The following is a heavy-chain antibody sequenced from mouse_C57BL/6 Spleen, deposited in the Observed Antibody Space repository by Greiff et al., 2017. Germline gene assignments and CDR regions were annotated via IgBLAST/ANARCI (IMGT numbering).Heavy chain of an antibody. J-gene: IGHJ4*01. D-gene: IGHD1-1*01. CDR3: ARKRTVVATEAMDY. CDR2: ISSGGSYP. CDR1: GFTFSSYG. V-gene: IGHV5-6*01. Sequence: EVKLVESGGDLVKPGGSLKLSCAASGFTFSSYGMSWVRQTPDKRLEWVATISSGGSYPYYPDSVKGRFTISRDNAKNTLYLQMSSLKSEDTAMYYCARKRTVVATEAMDYWGQGTSVTVSS.